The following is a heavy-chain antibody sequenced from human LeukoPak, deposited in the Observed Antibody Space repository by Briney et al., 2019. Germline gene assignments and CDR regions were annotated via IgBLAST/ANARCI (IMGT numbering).Heavy chain of an antibody. J-gene: IGHJ4*02. D-gene: IGHD6-19*01. CDR2: IQASGST. Sequence: SETLSLTCTVSGGSISSYYWNWIRQPAGEGLEWIGRIQASGSTNYNPSLKSRITVSVDTSRNQFFLKLTSVTAADTAVYYCARDGGSGWYNYWGQGTLVTVSS. CDR1: GGSISSYY. V-gene: IGHV4-4*07. CDR3: ARDGGSGWYNY.